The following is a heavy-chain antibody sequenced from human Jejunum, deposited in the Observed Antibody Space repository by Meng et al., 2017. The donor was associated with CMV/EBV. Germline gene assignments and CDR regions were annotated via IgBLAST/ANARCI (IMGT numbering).Heavy chain of an antibody. CDR3: AGVLGPVAAPSRFDP. D-gene: IGHD6-25*01. Sequence: GDSISRNYWGWIRPPPGKGLEWIGYIYYSGSTSYNPSLKRRVTMSVDTSKNQFSLRLSSVTAADTAVYYCAGVLGPVAAPSRFDPWGPGTLVTVSS. CDR2: IYYSGST. V-gene: IGHV4-59*01. J-gene: IGHJ5*02. CDR1: GDSISRNY.